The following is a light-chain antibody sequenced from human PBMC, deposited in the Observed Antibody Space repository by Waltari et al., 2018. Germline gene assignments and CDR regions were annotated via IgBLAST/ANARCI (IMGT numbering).Light chain of an antibody. J-gene: IGKJ2*01. CDR1: QGIDNY. Sequence: DIQMTQSPSSLSASVGDSITITCRASQGIDNYLAWFQQKPGKAPQSLIYAASTLQSGVPSKFSGSGFGTDFTLTINGLQPEDFATYFCQQHDSYPHTFGQGTRLEVK. CDR2: AAS. V-gene: IGKV1-16*02. CDR3: QQHDSYPHT.